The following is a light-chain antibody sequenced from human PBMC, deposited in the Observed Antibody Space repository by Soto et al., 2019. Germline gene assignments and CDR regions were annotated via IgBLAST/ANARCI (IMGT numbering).Light chain of an antibody. CDR1: SGYSTYA. Sequence: QAVVTQSPSASASLGASVKLTCTLSSGYSTYAIAWHQQQSEKGPRFLMKINYDGTHSKGDGFFDRFSGSSSGAERHLTISSLQSEDEADYSCQSLGTGIQVFGGGTKLTVL. V-gene: IGLV4-69*01. CDR3: QSLGTGIQV. CDR2: INYDGTH. J-gene: IGLJ3*02.